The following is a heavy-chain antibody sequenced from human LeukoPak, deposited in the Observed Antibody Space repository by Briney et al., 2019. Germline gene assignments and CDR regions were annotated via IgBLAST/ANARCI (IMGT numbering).Heavy chain of an antibody. J-gene: IGHJ4*02. CDR1: GFTFSSYG. D-gene: IGHD2-8*01. CDR2: ISYDGSNK. Sequence: GGSLRLSCAASGFTFSSYGMHWVCQAPGKGLEWVAVISYDGSNKYYADSVKGRFTISRDNSKNTLYLQMNSLRAEDTAVYYCAKDRLMYYFDYWGQGTLVTVSS. CDR3: AKDRLMYYFDY. V-gene: IGHV3-30*18.